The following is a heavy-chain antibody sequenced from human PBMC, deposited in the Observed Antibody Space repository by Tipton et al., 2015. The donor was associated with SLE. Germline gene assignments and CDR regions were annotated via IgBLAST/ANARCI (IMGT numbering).Heavy chain of an antibody. D-gene: IGHD3-3*01. CDR1: GGSISNYY. Sequence: LRLSCTVSGGSISNYYWSWIRQPPGKGLEWIGYIYYSGSTNYNPSLKSRVTISVDRSKNQFSLKLSSVTAADTAVYYCARGFVWYYDFWSGSFDIWGQGTMVTVSS. V-gene: IGHV4-59*12. CDR3: ARGFVWYYDFWSGSFDI. J-gene: IGHJ3*02. CDR2: IYYSGST.